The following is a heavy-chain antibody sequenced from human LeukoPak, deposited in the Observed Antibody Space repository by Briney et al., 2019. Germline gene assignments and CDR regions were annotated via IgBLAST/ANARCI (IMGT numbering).Heavy chain of an antibody. V-gene: IGHV3-48*03. D-gene: IGHD3-10*01. J-gene: IGHJ4*02. CDR2: ISSSGSTI. CDR1: GFTFSSYE. CDR3: ARAFFYGSGSYSVSYFDY. Sequence: GGSLRLSCAASGFTFSSYEMNWARQAPGKGLEWVSYISSSGSTIYYADFVKGRFTISRDNAKNSLYLQMNSLRAEDTAVYYCARAFFYGSGSYSVSYFDYWGQGTLVTVSS.